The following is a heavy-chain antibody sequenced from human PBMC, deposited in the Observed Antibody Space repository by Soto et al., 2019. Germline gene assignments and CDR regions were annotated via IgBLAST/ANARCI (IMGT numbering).Heavy chain of an antibody. V-gene: IGHV4-34*01. J-gene: IGHJ6*02. D-gene: IGHD5-18*01. CDR2: INHSGST. Sequence: SETLSLTCAVYGGSFSGYYWSWIRQPPGKGLEWIGEINHSGSTNYNPSLKSRVTISVDTSKNQFSLKLSSVTAADTAVYYCARGSPGVDTAMGRFMDVWGQGTTDTVSS. CDR1: GGSFSGYY. CDR3: ARGSPGVDTAMGRFMDV.